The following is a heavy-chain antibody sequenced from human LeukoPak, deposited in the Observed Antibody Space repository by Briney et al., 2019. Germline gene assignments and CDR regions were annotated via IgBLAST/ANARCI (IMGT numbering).Heavy chain of an antibody. CDR3: ARGVDCSSASCSCMDL. D-gene: IGHD2-2*01. V-gene: IGHV3-11*01. Sequence: PGGSLRFTCAASGFPFGDYYKSWIRQPLGKGLKRVSYIIGDSYIFYSDSVKGRFTSFGDYAENSLFLQMNSRRAEGSAVYYCARGVDCSSASCSCMDLWGQGATVTVSS. CDR2: IIGDSYI. J-gene: IGHJ6*02. CDR1: GFPFGDYY.